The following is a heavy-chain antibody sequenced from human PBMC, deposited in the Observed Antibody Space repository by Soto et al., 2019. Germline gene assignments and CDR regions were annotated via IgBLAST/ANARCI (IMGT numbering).Heavy chain of an antibody. CDR2: IYYSGST. CDR1: GGPISSSSYY. Sequence: PSETLSLTCTFSGGPISSSSYYLGWIRQPPGKGLEWIGSIYYSGSTYYNPSLKSRVTISVDTSKNQFSLKLSSVTAADTAVYYCARHRQGGYSGYPRYFDYWGQGTPVTVSS. CDR3: ARHRQGGYSGYPRYFDY. V-gene: IGHV4-39*01. J-gene: IGHJ4*02. D-gene: IGHD5-12*01.